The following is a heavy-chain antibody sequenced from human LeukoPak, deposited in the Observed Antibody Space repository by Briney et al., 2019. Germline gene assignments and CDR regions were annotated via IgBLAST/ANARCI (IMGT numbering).Heavy chain of an antibody. CDR3: ATNTYNGYAIDS. V-gene: IGHV1-24*01. CDR2: FDPEEGKT. Sequence: GASVKVSCKVSGYRLNELSIHWVRQGHGKGLEWMGGFDPEEGKTIYAQKLQGRVSMTEDTSTDTAFMELRSLRSEDTAVYYCATNTYNGYAIDSWGQGTLITVSS. J-gene: IGHJ4*02. D-gene: IGHD5-12*01. CDR1: GYRLNELS.